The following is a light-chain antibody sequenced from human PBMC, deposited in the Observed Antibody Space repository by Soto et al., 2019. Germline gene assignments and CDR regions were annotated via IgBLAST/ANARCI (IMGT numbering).Light chain of an antibody. CDR3: QYYDESMWT. CDR1: QIISGNY. J-gene: IGKJ1*01. V-gene: IGKV3-20*01. Sequence: VLSLSLGTISSSPGARAAISCRASQIISGNYLAWYQQKPGQAPRLLIYGALYRAPGIPDRFSGSGSGTDFTLSINRLEPEDFAVYYCQYYDESMWTFGQGTKVDIK. CDR2: GAL.